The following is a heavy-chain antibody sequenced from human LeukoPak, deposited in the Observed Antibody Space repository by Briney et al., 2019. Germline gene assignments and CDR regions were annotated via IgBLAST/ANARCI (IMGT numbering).Heavy chain of an antibody. CDR3: AKFVNYGNYYYYYYMDV. J-gene: IGHJ6*03. CDR2: IIDSGDST. V-gene: IGHV3-23*01. CDR1: GFTFSSCA. D-gene: IGHD3-10*01. Sequence: GGSLRLSCAASGFTFSSCAMSWVRQAPGKGLEWVSSIIDSGDSTYYADSVKGRFTISRDNSKNTLYLQMNSLRAEDTAVYYCAKFVNYGNYYYYYYMDVWGKGTTVTVSS.